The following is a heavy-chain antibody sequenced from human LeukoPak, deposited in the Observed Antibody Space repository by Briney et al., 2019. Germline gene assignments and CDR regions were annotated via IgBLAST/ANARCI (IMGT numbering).Heavy chain of an antibody. CDR1: GFTFSSYA. V-gene: IGHV3-23*01. D-gene: IGHD3-10*02. Sequence: PGGSLRLSCAAPGFTFSSYAMSWVRQAPGKGLEWVSAISGSGGSTYYADSVKGRFTISRDNSKNTLYLQMNSLRAEDTAVYYCAKERVPDNYYYYYMDVWGKGTTVTVSS. CDR3: AKERVPDNYYYYYMDV. J-gene: IGHJ6*03. CDR2: ISGSGGST.